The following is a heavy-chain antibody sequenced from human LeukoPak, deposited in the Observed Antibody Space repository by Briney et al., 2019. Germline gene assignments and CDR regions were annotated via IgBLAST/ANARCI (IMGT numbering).Heavy chain of an antibody. CDR1: GYTFTNYY. CDR2: IKPSGGGT. CDR3: ARDHFDSSGYYYLLGYFEH. J-gene: IGHJ1*01. D-gene: IGHD3-22*01. V-gene: IGHV1-46*01. Sequence: GASVKVSCKASGYTFTNYYVHWVRQAPGQGLEWMGIIKPSGGGTSYAPKFQGRVTMTRDTSTSTAYMELSSLRSEDTAVYYCARDHFDSSGYYYLLGYFEHWGQGTLVTVSS.